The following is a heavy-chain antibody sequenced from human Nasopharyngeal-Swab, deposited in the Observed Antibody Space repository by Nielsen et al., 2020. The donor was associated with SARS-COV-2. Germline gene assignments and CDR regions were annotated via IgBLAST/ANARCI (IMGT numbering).Heavy chain of an antibody. CDR1: GASTSTRTYY. Sequence: SETLSLTCSVSGASTSTRTYYWGWILQSPEKGRQWIGTVFYTGTYYNPSLQSRVTISVDTSKNQFSLKLTSVTAADTAVYYCTRDESGDYLGLPFGHWGRGTLVTVSS. J-gene: IGHJ4*02. CDR2: VFYTGT. V-gene: IGHV4-39*07. CDR3: TRDESGDYLGLPFGH. D-gene: IGHD4-17*01.